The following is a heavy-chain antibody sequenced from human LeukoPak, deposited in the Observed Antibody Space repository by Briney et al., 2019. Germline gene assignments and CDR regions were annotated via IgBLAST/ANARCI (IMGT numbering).Heavy chain of an antibody. D-gene: IGHD3-9*01. J-gene: IGHJ2*01. CDR3: ARDTPPILTGYANWCFDL. CDR2: IYNSGST. CDR1: GGSISSSSYY. V-gene: IGHV4-39*02. Sequence: SETLSLTCTVSGGSISSSSYYWGWIRQPPGKGLEWIGSIYNSGSTHYNPSLKSRVTISVDTSKNQFSLKLSSVTAADTAVYYCARDTPPILTGYANWCFDLWGRGTLVTVSS.